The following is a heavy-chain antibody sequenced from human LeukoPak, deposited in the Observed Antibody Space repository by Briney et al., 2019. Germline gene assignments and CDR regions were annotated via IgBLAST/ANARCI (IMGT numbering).Heavy chain of an antibody. V-gene: IGHV3-30-3*01. CDR1: GFTFSSYA. CDR2: ISYDGSNK. J-gene: IGHJ4*02. D-gene: IGHD6-19*01. CDR3: ARDASIAVAGKLDY. Sequence: GGSLRLSCAASGFTFSSYAMHWVRQAPGKGLEWVAVISYDGSNKYYADSVKGRFTISRDNSKNTLYLQMNSLRAEDTAVYYCARDASIAVAGKLDYWGQGTLVTVSS.